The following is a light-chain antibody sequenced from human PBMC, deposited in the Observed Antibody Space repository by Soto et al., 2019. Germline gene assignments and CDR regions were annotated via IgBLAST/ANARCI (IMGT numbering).Light chain of an antibody. CDR2: EVD. Sequence: QSALTQPASVSGSPGQSITISCTGTSSDIGSYPYVSWYQQHPGKVPKLMIYEVDNRPSGVSNRFSGSKSGNTASLTISGLQAEDEADYYCSSYTRTTTPLVFGGGTKVTVL. CDR3: SSYTRTTTPLV. CDR1: SSDIGSYPY. J-gene: IGLJ2*01. V-gene: IGLV2-14*01.